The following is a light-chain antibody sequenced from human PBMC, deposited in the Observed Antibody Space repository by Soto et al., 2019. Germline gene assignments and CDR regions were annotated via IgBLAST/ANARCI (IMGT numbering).Light chain of an antibody. CDR1: QSISNY. Sequence: DIQMTQSSSSLSASVGDRVTVTCRASQSISNYLSWYQQIPGKVPKLLIYAASTLRSGVSSRFSGSGSGTDFTLTISSLQPEDFAIYYCQQSYNTPWTFGQGTKVEIK. CDR2: AAS. J-gene: IGKJ1*01. CDR3: QQSYNTPWT. V-gene: IGKV1-39*01.